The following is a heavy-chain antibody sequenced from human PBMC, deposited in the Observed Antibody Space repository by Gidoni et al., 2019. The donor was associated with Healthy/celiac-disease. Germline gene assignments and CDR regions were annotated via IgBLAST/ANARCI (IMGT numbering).Heavy chain of an antibody. V-gene: IGHV1-46*01. CDR2: INPSGGST. CDR3: AREGIKGPLDY. Sequence: QVQLVQSGAEVKKPGASVKVSCKVSGYTFTNYYMHWVRQAPGQGLEWMGIINPSGGSTSYAQKFQGRVTMTRDTSTSTVYMELSSLRSEDTAVYYCAREGIKGPLDYWGQGTLVTVSS. J-gene: IGHJ4*02. D-gene: IGHD3-10*01. CDR1: GYTFTNYY.